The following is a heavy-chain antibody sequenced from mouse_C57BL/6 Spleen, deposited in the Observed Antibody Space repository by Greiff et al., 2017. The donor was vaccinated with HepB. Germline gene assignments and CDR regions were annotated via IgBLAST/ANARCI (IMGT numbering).Heavy chain of an antibody. J-gene: IGHJ4*01. V-gene: IGHV1-69*01. CDR1: GYTFTSYW. Sequence: QVQLQQPGAELVMPGASVKLSCKASGYTFTSYWMHWVKQRPGQGLEWIGEIDPSDSYTNYNQKFKGKSTLTVDKSSSTAYMQLSSLTSEDSAVYYCARFYYGSSYYAMVYWGQGTSVTVSS. D-gene: IGHD1-1*01. CDR2: IDPSDSYT. CDR3: ARFYYGSSYYAMVY.